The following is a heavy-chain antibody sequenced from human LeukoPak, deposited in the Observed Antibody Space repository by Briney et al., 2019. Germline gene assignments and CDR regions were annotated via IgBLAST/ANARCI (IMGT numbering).Heavy chain of an antibody. CDR1: GGSISSYY. J-gene: IGHJ6*03. V-gene: IGHV4-59*01. D-gene: IGHD3-22*01. CDR2: IYYSGST. Sequence: PSETLSLTCSVSGGSISSYYWSWIRQPPGKGLEWIGYIYYSGSTNYNPSLKSRVTISVDTSKNQFSLKLSSVTAADTAVYYCTRGSIAYYYMDVWGKGTTVTISS. CDR3: TRGSIAYYYMDV.